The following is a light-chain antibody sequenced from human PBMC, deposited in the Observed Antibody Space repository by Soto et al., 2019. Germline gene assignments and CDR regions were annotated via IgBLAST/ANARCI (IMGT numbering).Light chain of an antibody. V-gene: IGLV2-14*03. CDR3: GGWDDSLSGPV. J-gene: IGLJ2*01. CDR2: DVT. Sequence: QSALTQPASVSGSPGQSITISCTGSSNDVGLYNYVSWYQQHPGKAPKLVISDVTNRPSGVSDRFSGSKSGNTAFLTISGLQAEDEADYYCGGWDDSLSGPVFGGGTKLTVL. CDR1: SNDVGLYNY.